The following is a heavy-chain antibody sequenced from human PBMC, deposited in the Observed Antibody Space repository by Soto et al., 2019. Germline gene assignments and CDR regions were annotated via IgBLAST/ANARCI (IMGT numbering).Heavy chain of an antibody. CDR1: GFTFSSYC. J-gene: IGHJ6*03. Sequence: GGSLRLSCAASGFTFSSYCMHWVRQAPGKGLEWVANIKQDGSKKYYVDSVKGRFTISRDNAKNSLYLQMNSLRAEDTAVYYCASIVVVPAAQYYYYYMDVWGKGTTVTVSS. D-gene: IGHD2-2*01. V-gene: IGHV3-7*01. CDR2: IKQDGSKK. CDR3: ASIVVVPAAQYYYYYMDV.